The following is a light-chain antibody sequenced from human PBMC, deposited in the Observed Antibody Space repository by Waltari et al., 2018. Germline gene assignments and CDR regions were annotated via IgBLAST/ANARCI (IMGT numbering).Light chain of an antibody. J-gene: IGLJ3*02. CDR1: SGHSSNL. CDR3: QTGGHGTWV. Sequence: QLVLTQSPSASASLGASVRLTCTLDSGHSSNLVAWVQQQPEKGPRCLLTVNSDGSHTKGDAIPDRCSGSSSGAERYLTISSLQSEDEADYFCQTGGHGTWVFGGGTKLTVL. CDR2: VNSDGSH. V-gene: IGLV4-69*01.